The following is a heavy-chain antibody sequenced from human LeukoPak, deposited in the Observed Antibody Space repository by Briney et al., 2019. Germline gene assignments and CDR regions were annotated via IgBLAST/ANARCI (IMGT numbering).Heavy chain of an antibody. CDR2: IKQDGSEK. J-gene: IGHJ3*02. V-gene: IGHV3-7*01. Sequence: PGGSLRLSGAASGFTVSNYWMTWVRQAPGKGLEWVANIKQDGSEKYYVDSVKGRFTISRDNAKNSLYLQITSLRAEDTAVYYCARDRGTTASIVGAFDIWGQGTMVTVSS. CDR3: ARDRGTTASIVGAFDI. D-gene: IGHD1-1*01. CDR1: GFTVSNYW.